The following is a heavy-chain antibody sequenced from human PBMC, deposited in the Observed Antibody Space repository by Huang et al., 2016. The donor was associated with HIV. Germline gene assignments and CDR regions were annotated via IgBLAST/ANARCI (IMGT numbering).Heavy chain of an antibody. D-gene: IGHD1-1*01. CDR1: GGSFRGYY. CDR2: SKHSGST. V-gene: IGHV4-34*01. Sequence: QVQLQQWGAGLLKPSETLSLTCAVYGGSFRGYYWSWIRQSPGKGLEWIGESKHSGSTNYNPSLKSRLTISVDTSKNQFSLKLSSVTAADTAVYYCARERMMSWLDDHDAFDIWGQGTMVTVSS. CDR3: ARERMMSWLDDHDAFDI. J-gene: IGHJ3*02.